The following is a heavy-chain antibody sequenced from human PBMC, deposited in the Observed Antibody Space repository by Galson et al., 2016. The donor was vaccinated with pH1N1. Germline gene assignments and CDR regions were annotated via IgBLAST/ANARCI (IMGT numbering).Heavy chain of an antibody. J-gene: IGHJ5*01. CDR3: ARNAWDGSGLNYFDS. CDR1: GASVRSGGHY. D-gene: IGHD3-22*01. CDR2: IYYIGST. Sequence: TLSLTCSVSGASVRSGGHYWTWIRQVPGKGLEWIGFIYYIGSTGYNPSLKSRVSMSLDMSKKQFSLNLRSVTAADTAVYYCARNAWDGSGLNYFDSWGQGILVSVSS. V-gene: IGHV4-31*03.